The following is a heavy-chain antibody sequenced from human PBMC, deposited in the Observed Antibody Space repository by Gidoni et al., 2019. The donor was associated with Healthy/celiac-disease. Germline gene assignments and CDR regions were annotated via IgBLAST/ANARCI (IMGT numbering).Heavy chain of an antibody. D-gene: IGHD3-22*01. CDR3: ASDGSNYYDRTQHY. V-gene: IGHV4-38-2*02. J-gene: IGHJ4*02. CDR1: GYSISSGYY. CDR2: IYHSGST. Sequence: QVQLQESGPGLVKPSETLSLTCTVSGYSISSGYYWGWIRQPPGKGLEWIGSIYHSGSTYYNPSLKSRVTISVDTSKNQFSLKLSSVTAADTAVYYCASDGSNYYDRTQHYWGQGTLVTVSS.